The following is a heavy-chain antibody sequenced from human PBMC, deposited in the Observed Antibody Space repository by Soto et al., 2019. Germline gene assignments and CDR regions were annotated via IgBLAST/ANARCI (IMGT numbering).Heavy chain of an antibody. V-gene: IGHV3-9*01. J-gene: IGHJ3*02. D-gene: IGHD6-6*01. CDR1: GFTFDDYA. CDR3: AKATIAARPRGAFDI. Sequence: EVQLVESGGGLVQPGRSLRLSCAASGFTFDDYAMHWVRQAPGKGLEWVSGISWNSGSIGYADSVKGRFTISRDNAKNPLYLQMNSLRAEDTALYYCAKATIAARPRGAFDIWGQGTMVTVSS. CDR2: ISWNSGSI.